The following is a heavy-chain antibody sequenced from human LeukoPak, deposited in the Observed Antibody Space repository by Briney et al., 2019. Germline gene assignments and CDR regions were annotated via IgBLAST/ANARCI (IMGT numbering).Heavy chain of an antibody. CDR2: IYYSGST. D-gene: IGHD5-24*01. CDR3: ASHLQYYYYYMDV. V-gene: IGHV4-39*01. Sequence: SETLSLTCTVSGGSISSSSYYWGWIRQPPGKGLEWIGSIYYSGSTYYNPSLKSRVTISVDTSKNQFSLKLSSVTAADTAVYYCASHLQYYYYYMDVGGKGTTVTVP. J-gene: IGHJ6*03. CDR1: GGSISSSSYY.